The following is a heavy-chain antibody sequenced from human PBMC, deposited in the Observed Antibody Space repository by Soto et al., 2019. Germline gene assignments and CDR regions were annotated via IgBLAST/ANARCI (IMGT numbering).Heavy chain of an antibody. J-gene: IGHJ5*01. CDR3: ASMIGDPVLSFDS. Sequence: QVQLQESGPGLVKPSETLSLTCTVSGGSISSYYWSWIRQPPGKGLEWIGFIFYSGSTSYNPSLKSRVPXSXDXXEYHFSLKLNSVTAADTAVYYCASMIGDPVLSFDSWGQGTLVAVSS. CDR1: GGSISSYY. CDR2: IFYSGST. D-gene: IGHD3-10*02. V-gene: IGHV4-59*01.